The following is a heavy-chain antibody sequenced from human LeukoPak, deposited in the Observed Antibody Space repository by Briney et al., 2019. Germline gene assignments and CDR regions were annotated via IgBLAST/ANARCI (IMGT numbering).Heavy chain of an antibody. D-gene: IGHD6-19*01. CDR1: GGSFSGYY. V-gene: IGHV4-34*01. CDR3: ARPIAVAYSGAFDI. J-gene: IGHJ3*02. CDR2: INHSGST. Sequence: PSETLSLTCAVYGGSFSGYYWSCIRQPPGKGLEWIGEINHSGSTNYNPSLKSRVTISVDTSKNQFSLKLTSVTAADTAVYYCARPIAVAYSGAFDIWGQGTMVTVSS.